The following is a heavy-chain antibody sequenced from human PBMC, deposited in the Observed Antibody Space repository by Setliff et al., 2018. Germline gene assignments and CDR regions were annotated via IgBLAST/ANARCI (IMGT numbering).Heavy chain of an antibody. Sequence: PSETLSLTCTVSGGPISSGPYYWNWFRQPAGKGLEWIGRLYSSGSTNYNPSLKSRVTISVDTSKNQFSLKLSSVTAADTAVYYCASTDWGWGYYFDYWGQGTLVTVSS. V-gene: IGHV4-61*02. CDR2: LYSSGST. J-gene: IGHJ4*02. D-gene: IGHD7-27*01. CDR1: GGPISSGPYY. CDR3: ASTDWGWGYYFDY.